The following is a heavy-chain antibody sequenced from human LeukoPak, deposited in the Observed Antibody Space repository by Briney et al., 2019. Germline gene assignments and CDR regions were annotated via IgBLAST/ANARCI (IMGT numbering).Heavy chain of an antibody. Sequence: ASVKVSCKASGYSFTGYYMLWVRQAPGQGLEWMGWINPNSGDTKYAQKFQGRVNLTRDTSISTAYMELTRLRSDDTAVYYCARGGLRVMVYRLYYMDVWGKGTTVTVSS. J-gene: IGHJ6*03. CDR3: ARGGLRVMVYRLYYMDV. V-gene: IGHV1-2*02. D-gene: IGHD2-8*01. CDR1: GYSFTGYY. CDR2: INPNSGDT.